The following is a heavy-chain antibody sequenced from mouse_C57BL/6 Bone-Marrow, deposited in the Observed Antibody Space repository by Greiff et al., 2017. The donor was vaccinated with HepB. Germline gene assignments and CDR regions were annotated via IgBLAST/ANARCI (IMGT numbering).Heavy chain of an antibody. Sequence: VKLVESGAELARPGASVKLSCKASGYTFTSYGISWVKQRTGQGLEWIGEIYPRSGNTYYNEKFKGKATLTADKSSSTAYMELRSLTSEDSAVYFCARSDYGSSPFAYWGQGTLVTVSA. CDR3: ARSDYGSSPFAY. CDR2: IYPRSGNT. D-gene: IGHD1-1*01. J-gene: IGHJ3*01. CDR1: GYTFTSYG. V-gene: IGHV1-81*01.